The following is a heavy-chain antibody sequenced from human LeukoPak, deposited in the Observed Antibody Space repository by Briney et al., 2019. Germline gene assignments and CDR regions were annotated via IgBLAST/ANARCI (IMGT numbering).Heavy chain of an antibody. CDR1: GFTFSSYA. Sequence: GGSLRLSCAASGFTFSSYAMHWVRQAPGKGLEWVAAISYDGNNKYYADSVKGRFTISRDNSKNTVYLQMNSLRAEDTAVYYCARDSRSKWELLFYYYYYMDVWGKGTTVTVSS. CDR2: ISYDGNNK. V-gene: IGHV3-30*04. J-gene: IGHJ6*03. D-gene: IGHD1-26*01. CDR3: ARDSRSKWELLFYYYYYMDV.